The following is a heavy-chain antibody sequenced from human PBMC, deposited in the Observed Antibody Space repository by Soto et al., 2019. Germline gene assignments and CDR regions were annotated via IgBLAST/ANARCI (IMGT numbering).Heavy chain of an antibody. V-gene: IGHV4-31*03. CDR3: ASDPLP. J-gene: IGHJ4*02. CDR2: IYYSGST. Sequence: QVQLQESGPGLVKPSQTLSLTCTVSGGYISSGGYYWNWIRQHPGKGLEWIGYIYYSGSTYYNPSLKSRVTTTVDMSKNQCSLKLCSVTAAGTAVNYCASDPLPWGQGTLVTVSS. CDR1: GGYISSGGYY.